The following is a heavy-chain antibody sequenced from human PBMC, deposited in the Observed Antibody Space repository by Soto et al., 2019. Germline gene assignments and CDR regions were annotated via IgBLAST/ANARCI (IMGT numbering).Heavy chain of an antibody. D-gene: IGHD3-3*01. CDR1: GGSISSGDYY. Sequence: SETLSLTCTVSGGSISSGDYYWSWIRQPPGKGLEWIGYIYHSGSTYYNPSLKSRVTISVDTSKNQFSLKLSSVTAADTAVYYCARARRLDYDFWTYFDYWGQGTLVTVSS. J-gene: IGHJ4*02. V-gene: IGHV4-30-4*01. CDR3: ARARRLDYDFWTYFDY. CDR2: IYHSGST.